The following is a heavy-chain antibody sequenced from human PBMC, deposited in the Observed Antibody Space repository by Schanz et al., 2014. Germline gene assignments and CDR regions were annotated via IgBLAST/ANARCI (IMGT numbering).Heavy chain of an antibody. CDR1: GYSFTTYG. V-gene: IGHV1-18*01. J-gene: IGHJ6*02. CDR2: ISAFDDKT. CDR3: VRDAGWAFGDYHGMDV. Sequence: QVQLVQSAPEVKKPGASVKVSCKASGYSFTTYGLNWVRQAPGQGPEWMGWISAFDDKTDYAQNFQGRLIMTTDTSTTTGYMELRSLISDDTAVYYCVRDAGWAFGDYHGMDVWGQGTSVTVSS. D-gene: IGHD3-10*01.